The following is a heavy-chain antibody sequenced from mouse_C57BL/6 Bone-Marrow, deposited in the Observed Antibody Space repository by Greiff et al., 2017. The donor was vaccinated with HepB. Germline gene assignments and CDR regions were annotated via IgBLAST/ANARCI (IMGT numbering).Heavy chain of an antibody. CDR3: AREYARNAMDY. CDR1: GYSITSGYY. Sequence: EVQVVESGPGLVKPSQSLSLTCSVTGYSITSGYYWNWIRQFPGNKLEWMGYISYDGSNNYNPSLKNRISITRDTSKNQFFLKLNSVTTEDTATYYCAREYARNAMDYWGQGTSVTVSS. J-gene: IGHJ4*01. CDR2: ISYDGSN. V-gene: IGHV3-6*01. D-gene: IGHD6-5*01.